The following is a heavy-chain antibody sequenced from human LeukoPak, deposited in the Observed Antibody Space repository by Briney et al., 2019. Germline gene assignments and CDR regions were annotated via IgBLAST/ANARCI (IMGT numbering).Heavy chain of an antibody. CDR3: ARDPDYYDSSGV. V-gene: IGHV3-21*01. CDR2: ISSSSSSYI. Sequence: GGSLRLSCAASGFTFSSYSMNWVRQAPGKGLEWVSSISSSSSSYIYYADSVKGRFTISRDNAKNSLYLQMNSLRAEDTAVYYCARDPDYYDSSGVWGQGTLVTVSS. J-gene: IGHJ4*02. CDR1: GFTFSSYS. D-gene: IGHD3-22*01.